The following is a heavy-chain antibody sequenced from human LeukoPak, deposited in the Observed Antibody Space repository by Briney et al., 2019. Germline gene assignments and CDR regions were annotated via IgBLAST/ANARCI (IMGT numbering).Heavy chain of an antibody. J-gene: IGHJ4*02. V-gene: IGHV3-23*01. Sequence: PGASLRLSCAASGFTFSSYAMSWVRQAPGKGLEWVSAISGSGGSTYYADSVKGRFTISRDNAKNSLYLQMNSLRAEDTAVYYCARRSGYDGSFDYWGQGTLVTVSS. CDR3: ARRSGYDGSFDY. CDR2: ISGSGGST. D-gene: IGHD5-12*01. CDR1: GFTFSSYA.